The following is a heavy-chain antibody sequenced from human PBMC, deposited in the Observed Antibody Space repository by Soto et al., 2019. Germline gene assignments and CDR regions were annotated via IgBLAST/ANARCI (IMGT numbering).Heavy chain of an antibody. CDR2: IGGSGALT. D-gene: IGHD3-3*01. CDR1: GFTFSSFA. Sequence: LRLSCAASGFTFSSFAMTWVRQAPGKGLEWVSAIGGSGALTYYADSVKGRFTVSRDNSKNTLYLQMSSLREEETAIYYCVKAQQLSNSDLWNGWCDPWGQGTLVTVSS. CDR3: VKAQQLSNSDLWNGWCDP. J-gene: IGHJ5*02. V-gene: IGHV3-23*01.